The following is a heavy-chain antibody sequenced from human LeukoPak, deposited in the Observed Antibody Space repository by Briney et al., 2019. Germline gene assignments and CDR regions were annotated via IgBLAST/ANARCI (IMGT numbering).Heavy chain of an antibody. Sequence: GGSLRLSCAASGFTFSRYWMSWVRQAPGKGLEWVANTKQDGSEKYYVDSVKGRFTISRDNAKNSLYLQMNSLRAEDTAVYYCRCSGQRTSGWYVDLWGRGTLVTVSS. CDR1: GFTFSRYW. V-gene: IGHV3-7*02. D-gene: IGHD2-15*01. CDR3: RCSGQRTSGWYVDL. J-gene: IGHJ2*01. CDR2: TKQDGSEK.